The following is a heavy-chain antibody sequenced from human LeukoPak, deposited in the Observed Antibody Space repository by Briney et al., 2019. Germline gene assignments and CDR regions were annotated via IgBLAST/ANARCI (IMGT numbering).Heavy chain of an antibody. Sequence: GGSLRLSCAASGFTVSSNYMSWVRQALGKGLEWVSVIYSGGSTYYADSVKGRFTISRDNSKNTLYLQMNSLRAEDTAVYYCARDRIAVAGNRVYYYYGMDVWGQGTTVTVSS. D-gene: IGHD6-19*01. CDR3: ARDRIAVAGNRVYYYYGMDV. J-gene: IGHJ6*02. CDR1: GFTVSSNY. V-gene: IGHV3-53*01. CDR2: IYSGGST.